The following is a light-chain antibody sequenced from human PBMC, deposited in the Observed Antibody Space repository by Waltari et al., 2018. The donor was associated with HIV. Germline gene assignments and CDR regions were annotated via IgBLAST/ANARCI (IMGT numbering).Light chain of an antibody. J-gene: IGLJ3*02. CDR1: SSNIGNNA. Sequence: QSVLTQPPSVSEAPRQRVTISCSGSSSNIGNNAVNWYQQLPGKAPKLLIYYNDLLSSGVSDRFSGSKPGTSASLAISGLQSEDEADYYCAAWDDSLHGVVFGGGTKLTVL. CDR3: AAWDDSLHGVV. CDR2: YND. V-gene: IGLV1-36*01.